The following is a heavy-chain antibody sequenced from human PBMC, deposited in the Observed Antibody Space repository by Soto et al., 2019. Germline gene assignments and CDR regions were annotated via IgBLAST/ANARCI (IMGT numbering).Heavy chain of an antibody. V-gene: IGHV1-46*01. CDR1: GYTFTSYY. CDR2: IKLSGGST. Sequence: QVQLMQSGAEVKKPGASVRVSCVASGYTFTSYYMHWVRQAPGQGLEWLGVIKLSGGSTTYAQRFQGRVTVTRDTSTSTGYMELRSLRSEDTAVYHCAREGNSYSGMDVWGQGTTVTVS. J-gene: IGHJ6*02. CDR3: AREGNSYSGMDV.